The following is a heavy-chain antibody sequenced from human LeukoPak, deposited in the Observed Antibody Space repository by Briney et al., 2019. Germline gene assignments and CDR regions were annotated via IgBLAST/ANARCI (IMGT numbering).Heavy chain of an antibody. CDR1: GYTFTNYW. CDR3: ARHLADPDDNWFDP. Sequence: GESLKISCKGSGYTFTNYWIGWVRQMPGKGLEWMGIIYPGDSDTRYSPSFQGQDTISADKSISTAYLQWSSLKASDTAMYYCARHLADPDDNWFDPWGQGTLVTVSS. V-gene: IGHV5-51*01. J-gene: IGHJ5*02. CDR2: IYPGDSDT. D-gene: IGHD1-14*01.